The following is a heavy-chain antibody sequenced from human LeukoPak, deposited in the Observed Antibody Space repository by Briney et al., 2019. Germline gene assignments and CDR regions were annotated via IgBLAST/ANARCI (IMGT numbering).Heavy chain of an antibody. J-gene: IGHJ3*02. D-gene: IGHD3-10*01. CDR2: INPSGGST. Sequence: ASVKVSCKASGYTFTSYYMHWVRQAPGQGLEWMGIINPSGGSTSYAQKFQGRVTMTRDMSTSTAYMELSSLRSEDTAVYYCARECGGGEASDAFDIWGQGTMVNVSS. CDR1: GYTFTSYY. CDR3: ARECGGGEASDAFDI. V-gene: IGHV1-46*01.